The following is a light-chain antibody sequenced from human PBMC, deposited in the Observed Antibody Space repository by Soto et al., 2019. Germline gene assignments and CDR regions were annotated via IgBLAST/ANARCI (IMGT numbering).Light chain of an antibody. CDR1: QSISNN. CDR3: LQYHYWWT. J-gene: IGKJ1*01. Sequence: IVMTQSPATLSLSPGEKATLSCRASQSISNNFAWFQQKPGQVPRLLIYGASNRATGVSARFSGSGSGTEFTLPISSLQSEDFAVYYCLQYHYWWTFGQGTKVEIK. V-gene: IGKV3-15*01. CDR2: GAS.